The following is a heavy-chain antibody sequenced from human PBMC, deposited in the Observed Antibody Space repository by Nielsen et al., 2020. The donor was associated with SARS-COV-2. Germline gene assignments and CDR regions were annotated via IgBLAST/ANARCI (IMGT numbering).Heavy chain of an antibody. V-gene: IGHV5-10-1*01. CDR1: GYTFSTYW. D-gene: IGHD4-23*01. CDR3: ARHRNDFGGNDLDY. J-gene: IGHJ4*02. CDR2: IDPTDSFT. Sequence: GESLKISCEASGYTFSTYWISWVRQMPGKGLEWMGRIDPTDSFTQYSPSFKGHVTISADKTRSIAYLQWSSLEASDSAIYYCARHRNDFGGNDLDYWGQGTLVTVSS.